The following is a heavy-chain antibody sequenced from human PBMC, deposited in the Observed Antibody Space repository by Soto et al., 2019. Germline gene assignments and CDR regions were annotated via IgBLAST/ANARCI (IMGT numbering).Heavy chain of an antibody. CDR3: ARDSGAPFGI. CDR1: GFTFSSYG. CDR2: IWYDGSNK. V-gene: IGHV3-33*01. Sequence: QVQLVESGGGVVQPGRSLRLSCAASGFTFSSYGMHWVRQAPGKGLEWVAVIWYDGSNKYSADSVKGRFTISRDNSKNTLYMQLTSMREDDTSVYCCARDSGAPFGIWGQGTMVTLAS. D-gene: IGHD4-17*01. J-gene: IGHJ3*02.